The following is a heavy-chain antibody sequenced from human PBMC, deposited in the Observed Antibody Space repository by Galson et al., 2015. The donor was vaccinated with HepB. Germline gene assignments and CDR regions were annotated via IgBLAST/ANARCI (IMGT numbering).Heavy chain of an antibody. D-gene: IGHD6-19*01. CDR2: ISGSGGST. J-gene: IGHJ6*02. CDR1: GFTFSSYA. CDR3: VREGEDSSHWYGPLDV. Sequence: SLRLSCAASGFTFSSYAMSWVRQAPGKGLEWVSAISGSGGSTYYADSVKGRFTISRENAKNSLYLQMDSLRAGDTAVYYCVREGEDSSHWYGPLDVWGLGTTVTVSS. V-gene: IGHV3-23*01.